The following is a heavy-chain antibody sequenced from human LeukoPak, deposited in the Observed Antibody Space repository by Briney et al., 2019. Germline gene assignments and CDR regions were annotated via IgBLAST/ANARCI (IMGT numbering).Heavy chain of an antibody. Sequence: GGSLRLSCAASGFTFSSYSMNWVRQAPGKGLEWVAVISYDGSNKYYADSVKGRFTISRDNSKNTLYLQMNSLRAEDTAVYYCARTRFDYWGQGTLVTVSS. CDR3: ARTRFDY. CDR2: ISYDGSNK. CDR1: GFTFSSYS. J-gene: IGHJ4*02. V-gene: IGHV3-30*03.